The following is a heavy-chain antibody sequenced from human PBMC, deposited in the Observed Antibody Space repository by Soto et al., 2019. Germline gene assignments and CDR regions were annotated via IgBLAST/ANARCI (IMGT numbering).Heavy chain of an antibody. D-gene: IGHD1-26*01. Sequence: SGPTLVNPTQTLTLTCTLSGFSLSTSGVRVSWIRQPPGKALEWLARIDWDDDKFYTTSLQTRLTISKDTSKNQVVLTMTNMDPADTATYYCARIQSDGSSGFFDNWGQGTLVTVSS. CDR1: GFSLSTSGVR. CDR3: ARIQSDGSSGFFDN. J-gene: IGHJ4*02. CDR2: IDWDDDK. V-gene: IGHV2-70*04.